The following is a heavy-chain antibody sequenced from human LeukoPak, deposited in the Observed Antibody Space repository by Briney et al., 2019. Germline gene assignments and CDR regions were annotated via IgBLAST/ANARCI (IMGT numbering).Heavy chain of an antibody. CDR2: IWSDGGDK. V-gene: IGHV3-33*01. D-gene: IGHD2-21*02. CDR3: ARDYCGGDCYNFDY. Sequence: GGSLRLSYAASGFTFSTYGMHWVRQAPGKGLEWVAVIWSDGGDKYYADSVKGRFTISRNNSKLYLQMDSLRVEDTAVYHCARDYCGGDCYNFDYWGQGTLVTVSS. J-gene: IGHJ4*02. CDR1: GFTFSTYG.